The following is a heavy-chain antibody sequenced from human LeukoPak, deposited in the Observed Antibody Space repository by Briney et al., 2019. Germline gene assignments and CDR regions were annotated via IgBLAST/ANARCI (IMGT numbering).Heavy chain of an antibody. V-gene: IGHV3-48*03. CDR3: EREGIAAAGTFHYYYYMDV. J-gene: IGHJ6*03. CDR1: GFTFSSYE. CDR2: ISSSGSTI. D-gene: IGHD6-13*01. Sequence: GGSLRLSCAASGFTFSSYEMNWGRQAPGKGLEWVSYISSSGSTIYYADSVKGRFTISRDNAKNSLYLQMNSLRAEDTDVYYCEREGIAAAGTFHYYYYMDVWGKGTTVTV.